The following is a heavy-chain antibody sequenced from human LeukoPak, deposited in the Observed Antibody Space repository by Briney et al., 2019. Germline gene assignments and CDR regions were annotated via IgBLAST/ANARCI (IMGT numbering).Heavy chain of an antibody. CDR1: GFTFSSYG. J-gene: IGHJ4*02. CDR2: ISYDGTNK. D-gene: IGHD6-13*01. V-gene: IGHV3-30*18. Sequence: PGGSLRLSCAASGFTFSSYGMHWVRQAPGKGLEWVAVISYDGTNKYYADSVKGRFTISRDDSKNTLYVQMNSLRAEDTALYYCAKALYSSSWYSLGYWGQGTLSPSP. CDR3: AKALYSSSWYSLGY.